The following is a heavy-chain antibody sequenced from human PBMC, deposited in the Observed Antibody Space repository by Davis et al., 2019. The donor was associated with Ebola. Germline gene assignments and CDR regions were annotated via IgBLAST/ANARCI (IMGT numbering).Heavy chain of an antibody. V-gene: IGHV3-48*03. CDR3: ARDQWLEWLFGHFDY. J-gene: IGHJ4*02. CDR2: ISSSGSTI. D-gene: IGHD3-3*01. Sequence: GESLKISCAASGFTFSSYEMNWVRQAPGKGLEWVSYISSSGSTIYYADSVKGRFTISRDNAKNSLYLQMNSLRAEDTAVYYCARDQWLEWLFGHFDYWGQGTLVTVSS. CDR1: GFTFSSYE.